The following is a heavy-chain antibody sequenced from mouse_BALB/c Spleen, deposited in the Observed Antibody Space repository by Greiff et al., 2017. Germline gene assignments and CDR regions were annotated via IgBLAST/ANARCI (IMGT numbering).Heavy chain of an antibody. CDR1: RFTFSSFG. D-gene: IGHD4-1*01. Sequence: EVQLVESGGGLVQPGGSRKLSCAASRFTFSSFGMHWVRQAPEKGLEWVAYISSGSSTIYYADTVKGRFTISRDNPKNTLFLQMTSLRSEDTAMYYCARARGWDDYFDYWGQGTTLTVSS. V-gene: IGHV5-17*02. CDR3: ARARGWDDYFDY. J-gene: IGHJ2*01. CDR2: ISSGSSTI.